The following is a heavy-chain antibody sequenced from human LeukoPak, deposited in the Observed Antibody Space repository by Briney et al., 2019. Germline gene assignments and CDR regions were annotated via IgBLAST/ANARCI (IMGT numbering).Heavy chain of an antibody. V-gene: IGHV3-23*01. CDR1: VFTFSRYA. Sequence: GGSLRLSCAASVFTFSRYAMSWVRQAPGKALEWVSAICSSGGCTFYADSVKGRFTISRDNSKITLFLQMNSLSAEDTAVYYCARIGCCSYIDYWGQGTLVTVSS. D-gene: IGHD2-21*01. CDR3: ARIGCCSYIDY. J-gene: IGHJ4*02. CDR2: ICSSGGCT.